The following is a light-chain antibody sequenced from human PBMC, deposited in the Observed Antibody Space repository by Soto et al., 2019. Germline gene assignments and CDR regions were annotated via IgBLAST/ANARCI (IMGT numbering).Light chain of an antibody. Sequence: QSVLTQPASVSGSPGQSITISCTGTSSDVGGYNYVSWYQQHPGKAPKLIIYEGTNRPSGVSDRFSGSQSGNTASLAISGLQAEDEADYYCSSYTSSSTVIFGGGTKLTVL. CDR2: EGT. J-gene: IGLJ2*01. CDR1: SSDVGGYNY. CDR3: SSYTSSSTVI. V-gene: IGLV2-14*01.